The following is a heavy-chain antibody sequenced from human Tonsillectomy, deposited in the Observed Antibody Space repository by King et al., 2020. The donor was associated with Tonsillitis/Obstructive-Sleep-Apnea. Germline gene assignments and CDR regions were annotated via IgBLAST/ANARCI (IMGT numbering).Heavy chain of an antibody. D-gene: IGHD3-22*01. CDR2: IWYDGGNDGSNK. Sequence: VQLVESGGGVVQPGRSLRLSCAASGFTFSSYGMHWVRPAPGKGLEWVAVIWYDGGNDGSNKYYADTVKGRFTISRDNSKNTLYLQMNSLRAEDTAVYYCARDHYDSSGDYIDYWSQGTLVTFSS. CDR3: ARDHYDSSGDYIDY. CDR1: GFTFSSYG. J-gene: IGHJ4*02. V-gene: IGHV3-33*01.